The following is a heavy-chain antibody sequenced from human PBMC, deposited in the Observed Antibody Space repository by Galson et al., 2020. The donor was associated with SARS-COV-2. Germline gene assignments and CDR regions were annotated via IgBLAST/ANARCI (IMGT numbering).Heavy chain of an antibody. D-gene: IGHD3-9*01. CDR1: GFSLSNARMG. J-gene: IGHJ5*02. CDR2: IFSNDEK. V-gene: IGHV2-26*01. Sequence: SGPTLVKPTETLTLTCTVSGFSLSNARMGVSWIRQPPGKALEWLAHIFSNDEKSYSTSLKSRLTISKDTSKSQVVLTMTNMDPVDTATYYCARIRYDILTGYYEWFDPWGQGTLVTVSS. CDR3: ARIRYDILTGYYEWFDP.